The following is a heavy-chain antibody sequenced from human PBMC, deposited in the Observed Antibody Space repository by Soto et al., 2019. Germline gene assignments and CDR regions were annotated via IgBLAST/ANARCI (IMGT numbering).Heavy chain of an antibody. D-gene: IGHD3-22*01. CDR3: ARGPGYYDSSGYYVFKWRYGMDV. CDR1: GGSFSGYY. J-gene: IGHJ6*02. Sequence: QVQLQQWGAGLLKPSETLSLTCAVYGGSFSGYYWSWIRQPPGKGLEWIGEINHSGSTNYNPPLKSRVTISVDTSKNQFSLKLSSVTAADTAVYYCARGPGYYDSSGYYVFKWRYGMDVWGQGTTVTVSS. CDR2: INHSGST. V-gene: IGHV4-34*01.